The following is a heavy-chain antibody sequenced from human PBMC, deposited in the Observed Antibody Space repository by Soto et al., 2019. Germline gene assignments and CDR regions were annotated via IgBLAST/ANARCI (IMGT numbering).Heavy chain of an antibody. V-gene: IGHV5-51*01. CDR2: IYPGDSDT. Sequence: GESLKISCKGSGYSFTSYWIGWVRQMPGKGLEWMGIIYPGDSDTRYSPSFQGQVTISADKSISTAYLQWSSLKASDTAMYYCSRQYRSRSYCMDVWGHGTTVTVSS. CDR1: GYSFTSYW. CDR3: SRQYRSRSYCMDV. J-gene: IGHJ6*02. D-gene: IGHD6-13*01.